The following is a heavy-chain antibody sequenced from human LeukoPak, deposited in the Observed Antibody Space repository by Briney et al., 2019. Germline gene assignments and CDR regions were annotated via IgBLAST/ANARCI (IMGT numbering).Heavy chain of an antibody. CDR1: GFTFRGYA. V-gene: IGHV3-23*01. J-gene: IGHJ4*02. CDR3: AKGDSYYDFCLLN. CDR2: INGGGSRT. Sequence: GGSLRLSCATSGFTFRGYAMSWVRQAPGKGLGWVSAINGGGSRTYYADSVKGRFTISRDNSKNTLYLQMNSLRAEDTAVYYCAKGDSYYDFCLLNWGQGTLVTVSS. D-gene: IGHD3-3*01.